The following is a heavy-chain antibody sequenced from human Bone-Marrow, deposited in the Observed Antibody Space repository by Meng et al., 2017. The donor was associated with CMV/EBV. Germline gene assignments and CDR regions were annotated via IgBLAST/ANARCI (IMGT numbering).Heavy chain of an antibody. Sequence: SATLALTCIAAGGAVSCGSYYWSWIRQPPGKGLEWIGYIYYSGSTNYNPSLRSRVTISVDTSKNQFSLKLSSVTAADTAVYYCARDRAAYSSSSPYYYGMDVWGQGTTVTVSS. CDR2: IYYSGST. CDR1: GGAVSCGSYY. D-gene: IGHD6-6*01. CDR3: ARDRAAYSSSSPYYYGMDV. J-gene: IGHJ6*02. V-gene: IGHV4-61*01.